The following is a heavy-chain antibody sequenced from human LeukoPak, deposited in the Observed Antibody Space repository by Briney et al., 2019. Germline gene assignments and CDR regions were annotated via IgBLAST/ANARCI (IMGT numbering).Heavy chain of an antibody. CDR1: GFAFADYA. CDR3: STWAFYHGLDV. Sequence: GGSLRLSCAASGFAFADYAMHWVRQVPGKGLECVAHIHADGGRTFYADSVKGRFTVSRDNGKNSLFLQMDSLTSDDTALYYCSTWAFYHGLDVWGQGATVIVSS. D-gene: IGHD2/OR15-2a*01. J-gene: IGHJ6*02. CDR2: IHADGGRT. V-gene: IGHV3-43*02.